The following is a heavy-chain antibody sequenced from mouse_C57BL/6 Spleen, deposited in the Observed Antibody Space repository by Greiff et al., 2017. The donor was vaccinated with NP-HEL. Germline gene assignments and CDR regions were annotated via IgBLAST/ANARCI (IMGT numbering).Heavy chain of an antibody. J-gene: IGHJ4*01. CDR2: IYPGDGDT. V-gene: IGHV1-82*01. CDR1: GYAFSSSW. CDR3: ARWGGNFPMDY. D-gene: IGHD2-1*01. Sequence: VQLQQSGPELVKPGASVKISCKASGYAFSSSWMNWVKQRPGEGLEWIGRIYPGDGDTNYNGKFKGKATLTADKSSSTAYMQLSSLTSEDSAVYFCARWGGNFPMDYWGQGTSVTVSS.